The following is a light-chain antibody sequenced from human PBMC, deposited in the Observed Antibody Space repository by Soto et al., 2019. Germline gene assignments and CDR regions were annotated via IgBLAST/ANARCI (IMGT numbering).Light chain of an antibody. CDR1: QSISSN. Sequence: EIVMTQSPDTLSVSPGERATLSCRASQSISSNLAWYLQKVGQAPRLLIYGASTRAPGISARFSGSWSGTEFTLTICSLQSEDFAIYYCQQYNNWSWTFGQGTKVEIK. J-gene: IGKJ1*01. V-gene: IGKV3-15*01. CDR3: QQYNNWSWT. CDR2: GAS.